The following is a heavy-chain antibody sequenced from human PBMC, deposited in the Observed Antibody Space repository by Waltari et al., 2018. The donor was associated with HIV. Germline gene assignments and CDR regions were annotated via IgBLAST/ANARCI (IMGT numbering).Heavy chain of an antibody. D-gene: IGHD3-22*01. Sequence: EVHLFESGGGMVQSGGSLRLPGSASGFTFSSYDMPWVRQAPGKGLEWVSAISGSGGSTYYADSVKGRFTISRDNSKNTLYLQMNSLRAEDTAVYCCAKDVVDSSGYYPHYFDYWGQGTLVTVSS. CDR2: ISGSGGST. CDR3: AKDVVDSSGYYPHYFDY. J-gene: IGHJ4*02. CDR1: GFTFSSYD. V-gene: IGHV3-23*01.